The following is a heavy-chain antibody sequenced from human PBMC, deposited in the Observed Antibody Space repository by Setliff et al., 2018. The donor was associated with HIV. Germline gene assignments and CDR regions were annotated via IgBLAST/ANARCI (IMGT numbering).Heavy chain of an antibody. CDR2: ISYIGST. D-gene: IGHD3-16*01. CDR3: SRHRANWGGPWDY. CDR1: GASISGSAYY. V-gene: IGHV4-39*07. Sequence: SETLSLTCTVSGASISGSAYYWGWIRQPPGKGLEWIASISYIGSTYYNPSLKSRFTISVDTSRNQFSLNLTSVTAADTAVYFCSRHRANWGGPWDYWGQGTLVTVSS. J-gene: IGHJ4*02.